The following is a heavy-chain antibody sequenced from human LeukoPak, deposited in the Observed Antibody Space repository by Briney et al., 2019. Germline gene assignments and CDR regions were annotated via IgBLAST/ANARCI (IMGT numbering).Heavy chain of an antibody. CDR2: IKQDGTEK. V-gene: IGHV3-7*03. Sequence: SGGSLRLSCAASGITFRNYWMSWVRQAPGKGPEWVANIKQDGTEKYYVDSVKGRFTISRDNANNSLYLQMNNLRDEDTAVYYCARVLYGDYVGWFDPWGQGTLVTVSS. CDR1: GITFRNYW. CDR3: ARVLYGDYVGWFDP. D-gene: IGHD4-17*01. J-gene: IGHJ5*02.